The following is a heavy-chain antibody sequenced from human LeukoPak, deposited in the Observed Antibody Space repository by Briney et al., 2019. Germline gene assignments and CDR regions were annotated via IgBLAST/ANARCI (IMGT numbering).Heavy chain of an antibody. CDR3: ARRTIAAAGINWFDP. J-gene: IGHJ5*02. D-gene: IGHD6-13*01. CDR2: INHSGST. V-gene: IGHV4-34*01. CDR1: GGSFSGYY. Sequence: PSETLSLTCAVYGGSFSGYYWSWIRQPPGKGLEWIGEINHSGSTNYNPSLKSRVTISVDTSKNQFSLKLSSVTAADTAVYYCARRTIAAAGINWFDPWGQGTLVTVSS.